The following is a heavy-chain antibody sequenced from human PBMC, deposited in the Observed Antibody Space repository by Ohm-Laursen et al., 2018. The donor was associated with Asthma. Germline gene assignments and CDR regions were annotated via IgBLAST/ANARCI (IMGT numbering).Heavy chain of an antibody. CDR3: AYEFGGSGDY. D-gene: IGHD3-10*01. J-gene: IGHJ4*02. CDR2: INSDGRNT. Sequence: SLRLSCAATGFTFTTFWMHWVRQAPGKGLVWVSRINSDGRNTIYADSVKGRFTISRDNAKNTVYLQMNSLRVDDTAVYYCAYEFGGSGDYWGQGTLVTVSS. CDR1: GFTFTTFW. V-gene: IGHV3-74*01.